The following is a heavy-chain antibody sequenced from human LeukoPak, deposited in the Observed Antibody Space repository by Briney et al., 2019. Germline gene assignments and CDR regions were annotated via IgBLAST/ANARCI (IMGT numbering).Heavy chain of an antibody. V-gene: IGHV4-34*01. CDR3: ARVGYGGYGVLDY. CDR2: INRSEST. CDR1: GGSFGGYY. J-gene: IGHJ4*02. Sequence: SETLSLTCDVSGGSFGGYYWSWIRQPPGKGLEWIGEINRSESTNYNPSLKSRVTMSVDTSKNQFSLRLNSVTAADTAVYYCARVGYGGYGVLDYWGQGTLVTISS. D-gene: IGHD5-12*01.